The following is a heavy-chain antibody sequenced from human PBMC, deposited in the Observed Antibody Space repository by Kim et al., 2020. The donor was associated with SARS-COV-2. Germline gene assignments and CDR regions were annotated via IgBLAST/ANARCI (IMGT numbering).Heavy chain of an antibody. V-gene: IGHV3-30*01. J-gene: IGHJ4*02. Sequence: YADSVTGRYTIYRDDSKNTVYLQMNSLRPEDTAVYSYATGGLQRWFQPFNYWGQGTLVTVSS. D-gene: IGHD1-1*01. CDR3: ATGGLQRWFQPFNY.